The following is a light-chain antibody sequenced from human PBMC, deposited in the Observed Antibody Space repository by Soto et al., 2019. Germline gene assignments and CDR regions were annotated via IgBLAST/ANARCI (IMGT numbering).Light chain of an antibody. CDR1: ESITYW. J-gene: IGKJ1*01. CDR3: QQYNSYSGT. Sequence: DIQLTQSPAALSASVVDRVTITCRASESITYWLAWYQHKPGKAPKLLIYGASSLESGVPSRFSGSGSGTDFTLTISSLQPDDFATYYCQQYNSYSGTFGQGTKVDIK. CDR2: GAS. V-gene: IGKV1-5*01.